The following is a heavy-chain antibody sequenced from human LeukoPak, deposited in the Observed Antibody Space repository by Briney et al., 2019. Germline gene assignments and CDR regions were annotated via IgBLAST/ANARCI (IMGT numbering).Heavy chain of an antibody. Sequence: PGGSLRLSCAASEFTFSSYNMNWVRQAPGKGLEWVSSISSSSSYIYYADSVKGRFTISRDNAKNSLYLQMNSLRAEDTAVYYCAREGPGYSSSWYQLPYFDYWGQGTLVTVSS. V-gene: IGHV3-21*01. CDR3: AREGPGYSSSWYQLPYFDY. CDR1: EFTFSSYN. J-gene: IGHJ4*02. CDR2: ISSSSSYI. D-gene: IGHD6-13*01.